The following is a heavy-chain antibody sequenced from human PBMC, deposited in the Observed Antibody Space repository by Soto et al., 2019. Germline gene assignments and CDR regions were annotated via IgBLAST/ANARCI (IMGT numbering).Heavy chain of an antibody. CDR1: GYTFTSYD. Sequence: QVQLVQSGAEVKKPGASVKVSCKASGYTFTSYDINWVRQATGQGLEWMGWINPNSGNTGYAQKFQGRVTITRNTSVSAADMELSSLRSEDTAVYYCARGLRLLGSYAYWGRGTLVTVSS. CDR3: ARGLRLLGSYAY. J-gene: IGHJ4*02. CDR2: INPNSGNT. D-gene: IGHD3-3*01. V-gene: IGHV1-8*01.